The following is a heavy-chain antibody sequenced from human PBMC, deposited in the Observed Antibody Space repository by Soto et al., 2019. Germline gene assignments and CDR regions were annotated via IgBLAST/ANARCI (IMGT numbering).Heavy chain of an antibody. CDR3: ASGHFDY. CDR1: GFTFSSYA. J-gene: IGHJ4*02. V-gene: IGHV3-30-3*01. Sequence: QVQLVESGGGVVQPGRSLRLSCAASGFTFSSYAMHWVRQAPGKGLEWVAVISYDGSNKYYADSVKGRFTISRDNSKNTLYLQRNSLRAEDTAVYYCASGHFDYWGQGTLVTVSS. CDR2: ISYDGSNK.